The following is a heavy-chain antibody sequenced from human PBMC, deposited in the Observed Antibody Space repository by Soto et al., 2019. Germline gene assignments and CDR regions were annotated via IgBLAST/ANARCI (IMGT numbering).Heavy chain of an antibody. CDR1: GFIVSSNY. CDR2: IYSGGNT. D-gene: IGHD5-12*01. CDR3: ARDSSGPFDY. V-gene: IGHV3-53*01. Sequence: GGSLRLSCAASGFIVSSNYMNWVRQAPGKGLEWVSVIYSGGNTYYADSVKGRFTISRDNAKNSLYLQMNSLRAEDTAVYYCARDSSGPFDYWGQGTLVTVSS. J-gene: IGHJ4*02.